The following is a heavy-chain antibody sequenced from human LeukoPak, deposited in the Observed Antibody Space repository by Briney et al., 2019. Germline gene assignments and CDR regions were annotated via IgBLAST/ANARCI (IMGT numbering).Heavy chain of an antibody. CDR1: GYTFTGYY. V-gene: IGHV1-2*02. CDR3: ARVGPMVRGVNYYYYMDV. D-gene: IGHD3-10*01. CDR2: INPNSGGT. Sequence: ASVKVSCKASGYTFTGYYMHWVRQAPAQGLEWMGWINPNSGGTNYAQKFQGRVTMTRDTSISTAYMELSRLRSDDTAVYYCARVGPMVRGVNYYYYMDVWGKGTTVTVSS. J-gene: IGHJ6*03.